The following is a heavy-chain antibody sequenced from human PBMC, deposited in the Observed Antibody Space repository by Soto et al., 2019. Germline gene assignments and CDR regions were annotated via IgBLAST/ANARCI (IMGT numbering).Heavy chain of an antibody. V-gene: IGHV3-74*01. J-gene: IGHJ4*02. D-gene: IGHD3-3*01. CDR3: AKSAETSKSYYDFWSGYYFGGPQYYFDY. CDR1: GFNFSSYC. CDR2: INSDGSST. Sequence: PGGSLRLSCAASGFNFSSYCMHWVRQAQGKGLVWVSRINSDGSSTSYADSVKGRFTISRDNAKNTLYLQMNSLRAEDTAVYYCAKSAETSKSYYDFWSGYYFGGPQYYFDYWGQGTLVTVSS.